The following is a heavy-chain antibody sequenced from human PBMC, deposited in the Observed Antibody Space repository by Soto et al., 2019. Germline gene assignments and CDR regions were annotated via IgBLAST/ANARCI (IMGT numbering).Heavy chain of an antibody. CDR3: AKALGELSPESYDY. Sequence: GGSLRHSYAASGFTFSDYGMHGFRQAPGKGLEWVAFIAYDGSNKYYADSVKGRFTISRDHSKNTLYVQMNSLRAEDTAVYYCAKALGELSPESYDYWGQGTLVTVPS. CDR1: GFTFSDYG. J-gene: IGHJ4*02. D-gene: IGHD3-16*02. CDR2: IAYDGSNK. V-gene: IGHV3-30*18.